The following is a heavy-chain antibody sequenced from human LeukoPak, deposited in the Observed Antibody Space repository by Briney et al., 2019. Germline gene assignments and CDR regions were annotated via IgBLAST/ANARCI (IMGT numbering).Heavy chain of an antibody. CDR1: GGSISSYY. J-gene: IGHJ4*02. CDR2: IYYSGST. CDR3: ARKDYSGSGSYYND. Sequence: SETLSLTCTVSGGSISSYYWSWIRQPPGKGLEWIGYIYYSGSTNYNPSLKSRVTISVDTSKNQFSLKLSSVTAADTAVYYCARKDYSGSGSYYNDWGQGTRATVSS. D-gene: IGHD3-10*01. V-gene: IGHV4-59*12.